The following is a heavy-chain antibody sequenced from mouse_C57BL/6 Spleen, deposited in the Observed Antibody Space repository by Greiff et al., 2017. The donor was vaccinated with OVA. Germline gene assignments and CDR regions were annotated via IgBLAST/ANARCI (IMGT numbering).Heavy chain of an antibody. CDR2: IHPNSGST. CDR1: GYTFTSYW. Sequence: VQLQQPGAELVKPGASVKLSCKASGYTFTSYWMHWVKQRPGQGLEWIGMIHPNSGSTNYNEKFKSKATLTVDKSSSTAYMQLSILTSEDFAVYYCARSMASSLDYWGQGTTLTVSS. CDR3: ARSMASSLDY. D-gene: IGHD1-1*01. J-gene: IGHJ2*01. V-gene: IGHV1-64*01.